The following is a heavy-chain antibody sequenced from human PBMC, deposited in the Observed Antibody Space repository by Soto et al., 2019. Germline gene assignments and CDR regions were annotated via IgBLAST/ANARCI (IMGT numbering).Heavy chain of an antibody. Sequence: SVKVSCTASGGTFSSYAISWVRQAPGQGLEWMGGIIPIFGTANYAQKFQGRVTITADESTSTAYMELSSLRSEDTAVYYCARTYGDSNYYYYGMDVWGQGTTVTVSS. V-gene: IGHV1-69*13. J-gene: IGHJ6*02. D-gene: IGHD4-17*01. CDR1: GGTFSSYA. CDR2: IIPIFGTA. CDR3: ARTYGDSNYYYYGMDV.